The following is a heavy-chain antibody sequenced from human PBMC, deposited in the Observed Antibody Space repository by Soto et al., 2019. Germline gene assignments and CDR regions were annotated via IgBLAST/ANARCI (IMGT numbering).Heavy chain of an antibody. J-gene: IGHJ2*01. CDR2: IYSGGST. CDR1: GFTVSSNY. Sequence: GGSLRLSCAAAGFTVSSNYMTWVRQAPGKGLEWVSVIYSGGSTNYADSVKGRFTISRDNAKNSLYLQMNSLRAEDTAVYYCARPGLVVVITSDWYFDLWGRGTLVTVSS. D-gene: IGHD3-22*01. CDR3: ARPGLVVVITSDWYFDL. V-gene: IGHV3-53*01.